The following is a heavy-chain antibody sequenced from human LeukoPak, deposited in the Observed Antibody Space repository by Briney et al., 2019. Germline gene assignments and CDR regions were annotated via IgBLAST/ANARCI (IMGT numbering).Heavy chain of an antibody. CDR1: GFTFSGYY. Sequence: GASVKVSCKASGFTFSGYYMQWVRQAPGQGLEWMGIINPSDGSTKYAQKFQGRVTMTGDTSTTTVYMELSSLRSEDTALYFCARDGLQTRYSWNDEGRKNWFDPWGQGTLVTVSS. CDR2: INPSDGST. D-gene: IGHD1-1*01. J-gene: IGHJ5*02. CDR3: ARDGLQTRYSWNDEGRKNWFDP. V-gene: IGHV1-46*01.